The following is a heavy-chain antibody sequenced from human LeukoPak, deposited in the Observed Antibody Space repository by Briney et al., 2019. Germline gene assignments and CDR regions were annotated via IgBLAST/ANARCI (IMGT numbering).Heavy chain of an antibody. D-gene: IGHD6-19*01. J-gene: IGHJ4*02. CDR1: RFTFSRYA. CDR3: VRDLTVAGIQSH. Sequence: GGTLRFSCAASRFTFSRYAMSWVRQAPGKGLEWVSGISSSGGNTYYADSVKGRFTISRDNAKNSLYLQMNSLRAEDTAVYYCVRDLTVAGIQSHWGQGTLVTVSS. V-gene: IGHV3-21*01. CDR2: ISSSGGNT.